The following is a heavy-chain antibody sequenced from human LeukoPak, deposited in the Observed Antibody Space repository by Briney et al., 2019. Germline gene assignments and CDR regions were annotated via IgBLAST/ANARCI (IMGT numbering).Heavy chain of an antibody. Sequence: ASVKVSCKASGYTFTDHYLHWVRQAPGQGLEWMGGFDPEDGETIYAQKFQGRVTMTEDTSTDTAYMELSSLRSEDTAVYYCATSLKDIVVVPAAEIRWWGQGTLVTVSS. CDR3: ATSLKDIVVVPAAEIRW. CDR2: FDPEDGET. V-gene: IGHV1-24*01. J-gene: IGHJ4*02. D-gene: IGHD2-2*01. CDR1: GYTFTDHY.